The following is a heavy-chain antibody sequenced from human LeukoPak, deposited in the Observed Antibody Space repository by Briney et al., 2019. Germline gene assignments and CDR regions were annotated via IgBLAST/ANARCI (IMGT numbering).Heavy chain of an antibody. Sequence: GGSLRLSCAASGFTFSSYAMHWVRQAPGKGLEWVSAISGSGGSTYYADSVKGRFTISRDYSSNTLYLQMNSLRAEDTALYYCAASAYYVAAADAYWGQGTLVTVSS. CDR3: AASAYYVAAADAY. J-gene: IGHJ4*02. V-gene: IGHV3-23*01. D-gene: IGHD3-22*01. CDR2: ISGSGGST. CDR1: GFTFSSYA.